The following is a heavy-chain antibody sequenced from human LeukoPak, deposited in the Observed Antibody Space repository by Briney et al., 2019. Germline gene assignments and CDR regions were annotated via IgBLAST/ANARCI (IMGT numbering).Heavy chain of an antibody. CDR3: ARGGSYSDY. V-gene: IGHV4-34*01. D-gene: IGHD1-26*01. J-gene: IGHJ4*02. Sequence: GSLRLSCAASEFTVGSYYMSWVRQAPGKGLEWIGEINHSGSTNYNPSLKSRVTISVDTSKNQFSLKLSSVTAADTAVYYCARGGSYSDYWGQGALVTVSS. CDR2: INHSGST. CDR1: EFTVGSYY.